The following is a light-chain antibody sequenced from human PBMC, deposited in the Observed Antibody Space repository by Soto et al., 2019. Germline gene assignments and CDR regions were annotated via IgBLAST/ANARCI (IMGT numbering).Light chain of an antibody. CDR1: QGIVRW. CDR3: QQLNSFPRT. V-gene: IGKV1-5*01. Sequence: DIQMTKSPSTLSASAGDRVTITCRASQGIVRWLAWYQQKPGEAPKLLIFAASTLQSGVPLRFSGSGSGTDFTLTISSLQPEDFATYYCQQLNSFPRTFGPGTKVDI. CDR2: AAS. J-gene: IGKJ3*01.